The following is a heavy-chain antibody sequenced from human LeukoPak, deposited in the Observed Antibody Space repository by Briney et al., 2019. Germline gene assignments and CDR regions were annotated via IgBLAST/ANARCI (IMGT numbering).Heavy chain of an antibody. J-gene: IGHJ6*02. D-gene: IGHD6-13*01. Sequence: GGSLRISCAASGFTFSSYEMNWVRQAPGKGLEWVSYISSSGSTIYYADSVKGRFTISRDNAKNSLYLQMNSLRAEDTAVYYCARDVSSSWYFNYGMDVWGQGTTVTVSS. CDR3: ARDVSSSWYFNYGMDV. V-gene: IGHV3-48*03. CDR2: ISSSGSTI. CDR1: GFTFSSYE.